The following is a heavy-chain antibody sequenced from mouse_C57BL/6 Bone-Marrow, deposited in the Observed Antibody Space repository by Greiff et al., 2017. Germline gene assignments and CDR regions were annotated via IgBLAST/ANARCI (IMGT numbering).Heavy chain of an antibody. V-gene: IGHV2-9*01. D-gene: IGHD1-1*01. Sequence: VQLVESGPGLVAPSQSLSITCTVSGFSLTSYGVDWVRQPPGKGLEWLGVIWGGGSTNYNSALMSRLSISKDNSKSQVFLKMNRLQTDDTAMYYCAKHAVVAPSRWYFDVWGTGTTVTVSS. CDR2: IWGGGST. CDR1: GFSLTSYG. J-gene: IGHJ1*03. CDR3: AKHAVVAPSRWYFDV.